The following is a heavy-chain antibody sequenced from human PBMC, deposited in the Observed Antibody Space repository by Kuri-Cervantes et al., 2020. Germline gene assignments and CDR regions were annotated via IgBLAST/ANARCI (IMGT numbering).Heavy chain of an antibody. CDR2: IYYSGST. CDR1: GGSISSGDYY. Sequence: SETLSLTCTVSGGSISSGDYYWSWIRQPPGKGLEWIGYIYYSGSTYYNPSLKSRVTISVDTSKNQFSLKLSSVTAADTAVYYCARDMELLGLDYWGQGTLVTVSS. CDR3: ARDMELLGLDY. D-gene: IGHD1-26*01. J-gene: IGHJ4*02. V-gene: IGHV4-30-4*02.